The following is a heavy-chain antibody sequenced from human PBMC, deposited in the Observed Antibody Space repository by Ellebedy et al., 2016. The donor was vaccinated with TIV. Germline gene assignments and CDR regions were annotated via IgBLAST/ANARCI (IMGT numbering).Heavy chain of an antibody. Sequence: GGSLRLXCAASGFTFRADWMHWVRQAPGKGLEWVSRINPDGSDTTYGDSVRGRFTISRDNARNIVYLQMNSLRAEDTAVYYCARARPYCSGDCYSFGNWGQGSLVTVSS. CDR3: ARARPYCSGDCYSFGN. J-gene: IGHJ4*02. D-gene: IGHD2-21*02. V-gene: IGHV3-74*01. CDR1: GFTFRADW. CDR2: INPDGSDT.